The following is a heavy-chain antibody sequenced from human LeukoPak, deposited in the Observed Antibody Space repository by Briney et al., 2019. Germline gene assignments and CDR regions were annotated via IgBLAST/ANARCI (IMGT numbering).Heavy chain of an antibody. V-gene: IGHV1-2*02. CDR2: INPNSGGT. CDR3: ARNYGDYGGTQDAFDI. Sequence: GASVKVSCKASGYTFTGYYMHGVRQAPGQGLEWMGWINPNSGGTNYAQKFQGRVTMTRDTSISTAYMELSRLRSDDTAVYYCARNYGDYGGTQDAFDIWGQGTMVTVSS. D-gene: IGHD4-17*01. CDR1: GYTFTGYY. J-gene: IGHJ3*02.